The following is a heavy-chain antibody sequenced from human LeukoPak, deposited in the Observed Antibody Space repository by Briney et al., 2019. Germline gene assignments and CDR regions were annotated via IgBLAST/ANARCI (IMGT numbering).Heavy chain of an antibody. D-gene: IGHD5-18*01. CDR2: IYYSGST. CDR3: ARDNVDTAMVFDY. Sequence: PSQTLSLTCTVSGGSISSGDYYWSWIRQPPGKGLEWIGYIYYSGSTYYNPSLKSRVTISVDTSKNQFSLKLSSVTAADTAVYYCARDNVDTAMVFDYWGQGTLVTVSS. J-gene: IGHJ4*02. CDR1: GGSISSGDYY. V-gene: IGHV4-30-4*08.